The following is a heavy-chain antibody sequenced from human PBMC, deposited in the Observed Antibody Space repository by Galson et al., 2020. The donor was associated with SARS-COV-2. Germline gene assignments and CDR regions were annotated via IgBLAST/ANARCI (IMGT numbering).Heavy chain of an antibody. D-gene: IGHD6-13*01. CDR1: GGSISSGSYY. V-gene: IGHV4-61*02. CDR2: IYTSGST. Sequence: SETLSLTCTVSGGSISSGSYYWSWIRQPAGKGLEWIGRIYTSGSTNYNPSLKSRVTISVDTSKNQFSLKLSSVTAADTAVYYCARESSSWGGRWFDPWGQGTLVTVSS. J-gene: IGHJ5*02. CDR3: ARESSSWGGRWFDP.